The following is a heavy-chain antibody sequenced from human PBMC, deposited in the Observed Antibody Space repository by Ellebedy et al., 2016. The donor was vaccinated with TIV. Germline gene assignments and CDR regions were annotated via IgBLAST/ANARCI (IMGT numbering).Heavy chain of an antibody. Sequence: SVKVSXKASRGTFSSYAISWVRQAPGQGLEWMGGIIPIFGTANYAQKFQGRVTITADESTSTAYMELSSLRSDDTAVYYCARRVRIAAAGTYYYGMDVWGQGTTVTVSS. J-gene: IGHJ6*02. CDR2: IIPIFGTA. CDR1: RGTFSSYA. CDR3: ARRVRIAAAGTYYYGMDV. V-gene: IGHV1-69*13. D-gene: IGHD6-13*01.